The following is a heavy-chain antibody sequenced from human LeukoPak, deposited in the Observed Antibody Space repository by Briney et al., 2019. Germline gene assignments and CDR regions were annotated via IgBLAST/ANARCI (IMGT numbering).Heavy chain of an antibody. J-gene: IGHJ5*02. CDR2: ISGSGGTT. CDR1: GFTFNNYA. D-gene: IGHD1-26*01. V-gene: IGHV3-23*01. CDR3: AKVVPYSGSNTWFDP. Sequence: GSLRLSCAASGFTFNNYAMSWVRQAPGEGLEWVLSISGSGGTTYYGDSAKGRLTSSRDNSKNTLYLEMNSLRVEDTAVYYCAKVVPYSGSNTWFDPWGQGTLVTVSS.